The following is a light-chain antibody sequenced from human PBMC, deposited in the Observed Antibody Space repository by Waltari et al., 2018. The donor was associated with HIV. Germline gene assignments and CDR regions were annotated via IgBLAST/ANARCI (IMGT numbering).Light chain of an antibody. Sequence: EIVLTQSPGTLSLSPGERATLSCRASQSVSSSYLAWYQQKTGQAPRLLIYGASSSATGIPDRFSGSGSGTDFTRTISRLEPEDFAVYYCQQYGSSLYTFGQGTKLEIK. V-gene: IGKV3-20*01. CDR2: GAS. J-gene: IGKJ2*01. CDR1: QSVSSSY. CDR3: QQYGSSLYT.